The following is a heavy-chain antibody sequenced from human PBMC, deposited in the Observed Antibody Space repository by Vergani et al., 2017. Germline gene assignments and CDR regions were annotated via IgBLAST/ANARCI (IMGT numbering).Heavy chain of an antibody. D-gene: IGHD3-16*01. Sequence: VQLVESGGGLVKPGGSLRLSCAASGFTFSDYYMSWIRQAPGKGLEWVSAISGSGGSTYYADSVKGRFTISRDNSKNTLYLQMNSLRAEDTAVYYCAKPSPHPGRWGFDYWGQGTLVTVSS. CDR2: ISGSGGST. CDR3: AKPSPHPGRWGFDY. CDR1: GFTFSDYY. J-gene: IGHJ4*02. V-gene: IGHV3-23*04.